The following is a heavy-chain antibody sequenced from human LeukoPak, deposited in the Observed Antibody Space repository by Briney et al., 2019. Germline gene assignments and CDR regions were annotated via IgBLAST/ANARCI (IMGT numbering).Heavy chain of an antibody. Sequence: SQTLSLTCTVSGGSISSGGYYWSWIRQHPGKGLERIGCIYYSGSTYYNPSLKSRVTISVDTSKNQFSLKLSSVTAADTAVYYCARGTLITMVRGVIIGRDNWFDPWGQGALVTVSS. V-gene: IGHV4-31*03. D-gene: IGHD3-10*01. J-gene: IGHJ5*02. CDR1: GGSISSGGYY. CDR3: ARGTLITMVRGVIIGRDNWFDP. CDR2: IYYSGST.